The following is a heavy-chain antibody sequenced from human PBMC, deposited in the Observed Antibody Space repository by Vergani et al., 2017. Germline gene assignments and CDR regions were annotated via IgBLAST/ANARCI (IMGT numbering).Heavy chain of an antibody. CDR1: GFTFSSYG. J-gene: IGHJ3*02. CDR3: ARSYSISDAFDI. D-gene: IGHD3-10*01. Sequence: QVPLVESGGGVVQPGRSLRLSCAASGFTFSSYGMHWVRKAPGKGLEWVAFIWYDGSNKYYADSVKGRFTIPGDNSKNTLYLQMNSLRDDDTALSYCARSYSISDAFDIWGQGTVVTVSS. V-gene: IGHV3-30*19. CDR2: IWYDGSNK.